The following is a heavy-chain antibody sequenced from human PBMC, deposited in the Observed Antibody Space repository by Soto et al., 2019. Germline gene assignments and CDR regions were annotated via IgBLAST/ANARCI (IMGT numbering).Heavy chain of an antibody. V-gene: IGHV4-31*11. J-gene: IGHJ5*02. Sequence: SETLSLTCAVSGGSITSGAYYWTWIRQHPGKGLEWIAYIHYSGRTYYNPSRKSRVTISVDTSNNQFSLKLSSVTAADTAVYYCARYYFDSSGYSNWFDPWGQGTLVTVSS. D-gene: IGHD3-22*01. CDR2: IHYSGRT. CDR3: ARYYFDSSGYSNWFDP. CDR1: GGSITSGAYY.